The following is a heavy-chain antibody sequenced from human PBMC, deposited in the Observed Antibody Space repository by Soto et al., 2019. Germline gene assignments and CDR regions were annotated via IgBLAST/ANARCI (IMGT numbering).Heavy chain of an antibody. V-gene: IGHV3-33*01. D-gene: IGHD6-19*01. CDR1: GFIFSNFG. CDR2: IWYDGSNE. Sequence: QVQLVESGGGVVQPGRSLRLSCAASGFIFSNFGMHWVRQAPGKGLEWVAVIWYDGSNEYYADSVKGRFTISKDNSKITLYLQMNSLRAEDTAVYYCARDDIPGIAVATYGMDVWGQGTTVIVSS. CDR3: ARDDIPGIAVATYGMDV. J-gene: IGHJ6*02.